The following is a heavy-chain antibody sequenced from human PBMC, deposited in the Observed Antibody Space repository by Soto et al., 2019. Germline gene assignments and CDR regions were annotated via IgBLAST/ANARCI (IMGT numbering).Heavy chain of an antibody. CDR2: INHLETT. CDR3: ARGGGSDSLDY. J-gene: IGHJ4*01. V-gene: IGHV4-30-2*01. D-gene: IGHD1-26*01. CDR1: GASITFGGYS. Sequence: PSETLSLTCTVSGASITFGGYSWSWIRQTPGKGLEWIGYINHLETTFYNPSFESRLTLSIDRAKNQFSLKLHSMSAADRAVYFCARGGGSDSLDYWGQEFWSPSP.